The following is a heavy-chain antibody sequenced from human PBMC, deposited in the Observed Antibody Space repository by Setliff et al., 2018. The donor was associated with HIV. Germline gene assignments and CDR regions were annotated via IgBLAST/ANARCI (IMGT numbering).Heavy chain of an antibody. J-gene: IGHJ4*02. CDR1: GASFIRSRYY. CDR2: VYTTGSA. V-gene: IGHV4-61*09. CDR3: ARALAGGSGWNYFDL. Sequence: SETLLTCTVSGASFIRSRYYWSWIRQPAGKGLEWIGHVYTTGSASYNPSLESRVTILEALSKNQFSLNLDSVTAADTAVYFCARALAGGSGWNYFDLWGPGTLVTVSS. D-gene: IGHD6-19*01.